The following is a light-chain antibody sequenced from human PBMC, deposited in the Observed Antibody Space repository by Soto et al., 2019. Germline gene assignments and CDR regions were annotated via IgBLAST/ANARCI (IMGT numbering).Light chain of an antibody. CDR3: QQSSTTPRT. Sequence: DIQMTQSPSSLSASVGDRVTITCRASQSISTYLNWYQQKPGKAPKLLIYAASTLQSGVPSRFSGSESGTDFRLTITSLQPEDIATYYCQQSSTTPRTFGQGTNVDFK. CDR2: AAS. J-gene: IGKJ1*01. CDR1: QSISTY. V-gene: IGKV1-39*01.